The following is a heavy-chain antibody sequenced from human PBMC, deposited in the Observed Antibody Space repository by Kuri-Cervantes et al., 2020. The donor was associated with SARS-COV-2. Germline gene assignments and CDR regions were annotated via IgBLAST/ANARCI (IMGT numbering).Heavy chain of an antibody. V-gene: IGHV1-2*02. CDR3: ARENGGVRGEWGLYYYYYYMDV. D-gene: IGHD3-10*01. Sequence: ASVKVSCKASGYTFTGYYMHWVRQAPGQGLEWMGWINPNSGGTNYAQKFQGRVNMTRDTSTSTFYMELSSLRSEDTAVYYCARENGGVRGEWGLYYYYYYMDVWGKGTTVTVSS. CDR1: GYTFTGYY. CDR2: INPNSGGT. J-gene: IGHJ6*03.